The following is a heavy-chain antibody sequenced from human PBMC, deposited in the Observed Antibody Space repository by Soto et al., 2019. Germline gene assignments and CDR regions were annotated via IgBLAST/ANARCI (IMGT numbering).Heavy chain of an antibody. CDR1: GYTFTSYG. CDR2: ISACNGNT. D-gene: IGHD2-15*01. J-gene: IGHJ4*02. V-gene: IGHV1-18*01. Sequence: GASVKVSCKASGYTFTSYGISWVRQAPGQGLEWMGWISACNGNTNYAQKLQGRVTMTTDTSTSTAYMELRSLRSDDTAVYYCARDRRYCSGGSCYKPTRTFAYWGQGTLVTVSS. CDR3: ARDRRYCSGGSCYKPTRTFAY.